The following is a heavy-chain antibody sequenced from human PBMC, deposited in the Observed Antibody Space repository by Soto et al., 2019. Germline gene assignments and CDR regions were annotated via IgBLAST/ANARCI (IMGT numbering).Heavy chain of an antibody. Sequence: QVQLVQSGAEVKKPGASVKVSCKASGYTFTSYYMHWVRQAPGQGLEWMGIINPSGGSTSYAQKFQGRVTMTRDTSPSTVYLELSSLRSDDTAVYYCARGRITMVRGVITWFDPWGQGTLVTVSS. D-gene: IGHD3-10*01. J-gene: IGHJ5*02. CDR2: INPSGGST. CDR1: GYTFTSYY. CDR3: ARGRITMVRGVITWFDP. V-gene: IGHV1-46*01.